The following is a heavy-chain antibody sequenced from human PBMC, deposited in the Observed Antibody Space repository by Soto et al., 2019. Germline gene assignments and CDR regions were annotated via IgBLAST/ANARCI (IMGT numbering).Heavy chain of an antibody. V-gene: IGHV4-4*02. CDR3: ARTGDFWSGYSVNYGMDV. J-gene: IGHJ6*02. Sequence: SETLSLTCAVSGGSISSSNWWSWVRQPPGKGLEWIGEIYHSGSTNYNPSLKSRVTISVDKSKNQFSLKLSSVTAADTAVYYCARTGDFWSGYSVNYGMDVWGQGTTVTVSS. CDR1: GGSISSSNW. D-gene: IGHD3-3*01. CDR2: IYHSGST.